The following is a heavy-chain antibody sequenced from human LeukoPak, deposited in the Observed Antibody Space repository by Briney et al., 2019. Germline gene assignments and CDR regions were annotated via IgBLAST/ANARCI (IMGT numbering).Heavy chain of an antibody. D-gene: IGHD3-22*01. J-gene: IGHJ5*02. CDR1: GGTFSSYA. Sequence: SVKVSCKGSGGTFSSYAISWVRQAPGQGLEWMGGTIPIFGTANYAQKFHGRVTITADESTSTAYMELSSLRSEDTAVYYGAKASNTYYYDSSGYAFDPWGQGTLVTVSS. V-gene: IGHV1-69*13. CDR2: TIPIFGTA. CDR3: AKASNTYYYDSSGYAFDP.